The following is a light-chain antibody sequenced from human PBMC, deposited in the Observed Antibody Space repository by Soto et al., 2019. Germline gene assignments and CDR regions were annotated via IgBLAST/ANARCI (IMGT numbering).Light chain of an antibody. Sequence: DIQMTQSPSSLSASVGDRVTITCRARQSIASRLNWYQQKPGSAPKLLIYGASTLESGVPSRFSGSGSGTDFTLTVSSLQVEEFATYYCQQTDTIPRTFGQGTKVDVK. V-gene: IGKV1-39*01. J-gene: IGKJ1*01. CDR3: QQTDTIPRT. CDR1: QSIASR. CDR2: GAS.